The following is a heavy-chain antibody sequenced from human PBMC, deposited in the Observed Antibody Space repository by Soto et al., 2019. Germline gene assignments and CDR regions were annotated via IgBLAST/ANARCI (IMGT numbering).Heavy chain of an antibody. CDR3: ARDRIAARPPYYYGMDV. J-gene: IGHJ6*02. D-gene: IGHD6-6*01. V-gene: IGHV3-21*01. CDR2: ISSSSSYI. CDR1: GFTFSSYS. Sequence: PVGSLRLSCAASGFTFSSYSMNWVRQAPGKGLEWVSSISSSSSYIYYADSVKGRFTISRDNAKNSLYLQMNSLRAEDTAVYYCARDRIAARPPYYYGMDVWGQGTTVTVSS.